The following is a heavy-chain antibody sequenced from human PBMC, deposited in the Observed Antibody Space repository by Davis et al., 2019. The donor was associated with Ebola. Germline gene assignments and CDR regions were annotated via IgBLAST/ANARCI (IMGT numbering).Heavy chain of an antibody. CDR2: IYYSGST. V-gene: IGHV4-39*01. CDR1: GGSISSSSYY. Sequence: SETLSLTCTVSGGSISSSSYYWGWIRQPPGKGLEWIGSIYYSGSTYYNPSLKSRVTISVDTSKNQFSLKLSSVTAADTAVYYCARWPGYKLVGVGYFDYWGQGTLVTVSS. CDR3: ARWPGYKLVGVGYFDY. D-gene: IGHD2-8*02. J-gene: IGHJ4*02.